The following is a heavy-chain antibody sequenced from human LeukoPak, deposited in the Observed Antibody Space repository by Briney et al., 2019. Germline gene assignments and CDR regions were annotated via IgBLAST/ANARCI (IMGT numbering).Heavy chain of an antibody. CDR2: IYYSGST. J-gene: IGHJ4*02. CDR3: ARTSYYDFWSGYYFFDY. Sequence: SETLSLTCTVSGGSISSYYWSWIRQPPGKGLEWIGYIYYSGSTNYNPSLKSRVTISVDTSKNQFSLKLSSVTAADTAVYYCARTSYYDFWSGYYFFDYWGQGTLVIVSS. V-gene: IGHV4-59*01. D-gene: IGHD3-3*01. CDR1: GGSISSYY.